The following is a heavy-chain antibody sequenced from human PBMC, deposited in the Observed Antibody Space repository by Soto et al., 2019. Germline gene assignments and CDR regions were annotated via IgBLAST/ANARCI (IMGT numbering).Heavy chain of an antibody. D-gene: IGHD6-6*01. CDR1: GFTFRTYY. Sequence: EVELVESGGGLVKPGGSLKLSCAASGFTFRTYYMIWVRQAPGKGLEWVSTISAGSSNIYYAPSVKGRFIISRDNAKNLLYLQINSLRAEDTAVYYCARQYPSSSRHFDHWGQGTLVIVSS. CDR3: ARQYPSSSRHFDH. J-gene: IGHJ4*02. CDR2: ISAGSSNI. V-gene: IGHV3-21*01.